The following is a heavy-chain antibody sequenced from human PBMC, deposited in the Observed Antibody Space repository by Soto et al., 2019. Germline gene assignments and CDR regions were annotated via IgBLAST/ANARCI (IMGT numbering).Heavy chain of an antibody. V-gene: IGHV5-51*01. J-gene: IGHJ5*02. CDR1: GYNFANYW. D-gene: IGHD5-12*01. CDR2: IYPGNSDT. CDR3: ARRVDIVATTHNWFDP. Sequence: GESLKISCKGSGYNFANYWIGWVRQMPGKGLEWMGIIYPGNSDTRYSPSFQGQVTISADKSISTAYLQWSSLKASDTAMYYCARRVDIVATTHNWFDPWGQGTLVTVSS.